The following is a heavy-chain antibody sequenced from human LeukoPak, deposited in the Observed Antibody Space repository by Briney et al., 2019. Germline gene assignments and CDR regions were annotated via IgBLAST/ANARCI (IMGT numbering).Heavy chain of an antibody. D-gene: IGHD3-3*01. V-gene: IGHV3-7*02. Sequence: GGSLRLSCAASGFTFSRYWMSWVRQAPGKGLEWVANIKQDGTEKYYVDSVRGRFTISRDSAKNSLYLQMNSLRAEATAVYYCARGVPSILYWYFDLWGRGTLVTVSS. CDR2: IKQDGTEK. CDR3: ARGVPSILYWYFDL. J-gene: IGHJ2*01. CDR1: GFTFSRYW.